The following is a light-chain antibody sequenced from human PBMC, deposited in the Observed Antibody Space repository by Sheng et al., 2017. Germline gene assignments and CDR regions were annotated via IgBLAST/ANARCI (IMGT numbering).Light chain of an antibody. CDR1: SGHSSYA. J-gene: IGLJ2*01. Sequence: QLVLTQSPSASASLGASVKLTCTVSSGHSSYAIAWHQQQPEKGPRYLMKVNSDGRHSKGDGIPDRFSGSSSGAERYLTISSLQSEDEADYYCQTWGTGIHVVFGGGTKLTVL. CDR2: VNSDGRH. CDR3: QTWGTGIHVV. V-gene: IGLV4-69*01.